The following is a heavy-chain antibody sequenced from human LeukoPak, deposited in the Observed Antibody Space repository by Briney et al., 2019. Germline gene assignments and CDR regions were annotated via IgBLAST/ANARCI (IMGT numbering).Heavy chain of an antibody. CDR3: ARIWFGTDAAFDP. J-gene: IGHJ5*02. Sequence: PSETLSLTCTVSGGPISSYYWSWIRQPPGKGLEWIGYIYYSGSTNYNPSLKSRVTISVDTSKNQFSLKLSSVTAADTAVYYCARIWFGTDAAFDPWGQGTLVTVSS. D-gene: IGHD3-10*01. CDR2: IYYSGST. V-gene: IGHV4-59*01. CDR1: GGPISSYY.